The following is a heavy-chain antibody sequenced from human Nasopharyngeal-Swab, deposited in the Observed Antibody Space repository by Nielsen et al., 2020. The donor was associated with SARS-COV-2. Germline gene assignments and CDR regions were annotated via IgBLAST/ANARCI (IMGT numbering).Heavy chain of an antibody. CDR3: ASFLGGRYAFDI. Sequence: SETLSLTCAVSGGSISSSNWWSWVRQPLGKGLEWIGEIYHSGSTNYNPSLKSRVTISVDKSKNQFSLKLSSVTAADTAVYYCASFLGGRYAFDIWGQGTLVTVSS. CDR2: IYHSGST. CDR1: GGSISSSNW. V-gene: IGHV4-4*02. J-gene: IGHJ3*02. D-gene: IGHD4-23*01.